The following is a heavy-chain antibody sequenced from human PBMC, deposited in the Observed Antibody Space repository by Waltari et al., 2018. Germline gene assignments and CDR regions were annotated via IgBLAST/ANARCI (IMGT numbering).Heavy chain of an antibody. J-gene: IGHJ4*02. CDR2: RKQDGSEK. CDR3: ARDLVGATFY. D-gene: IGHD1-26*01. CDR1: GFTFSSYW. V-gene: IGHV3-7*01. Sequence: EVQLVESGGGLVQPGGSLRLSCAASGFTFSSYWMSWVRQAPGEGREGVASRKQDGSEKYYVDAVKGRFTISRDNAKNSLYLQMNSLRAEDTAVYYCARDLVGATFYWGQGTLVTVSS.